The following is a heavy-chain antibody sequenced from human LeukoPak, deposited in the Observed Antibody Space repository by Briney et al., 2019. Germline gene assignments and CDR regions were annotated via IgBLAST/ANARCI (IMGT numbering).Heavy chain of an antibody. CDR1: GSTFSSYW. CDR2: IKQDGSEK. J-gene: IGHJ4*02. D-gene: IGHD1-26*01. V-gene: IGHV3-7*01. Sequence: GGSLRLSCVASGSTFSSYWMSWVRQAPGKGLEWVANIKQDGSEKYYVDSVKGRFTISRDNAKNSLYLQMNSLRAEDTAVYYCARDPEWEPLYDNYWGQGTLVTVSS. CDR3: ARDPEWEPLYDNY.